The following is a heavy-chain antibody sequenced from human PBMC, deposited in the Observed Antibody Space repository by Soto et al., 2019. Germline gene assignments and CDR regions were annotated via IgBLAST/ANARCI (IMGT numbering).Heavy chain of an antibody. J-gene: IGHJ5*02. CDR3: GRGRPTRYSSNRWDSYEWLGP. CDR1: GGSFSGYY. D-gene: IGHD6-19*01. Sequence: KPSETLSLTCAVYGGSFSGYYWSWIRQPPGKGLEWIGEINHSGSTNYNPSLKSRVTISVDTSKNQFSLKLSSVTAADTAVYYCGRGRPTRYSSNRWDSYEWLGPCGEGTVVTIS. CDR2: INHSGST. V-gene: IGHV4-34*01.